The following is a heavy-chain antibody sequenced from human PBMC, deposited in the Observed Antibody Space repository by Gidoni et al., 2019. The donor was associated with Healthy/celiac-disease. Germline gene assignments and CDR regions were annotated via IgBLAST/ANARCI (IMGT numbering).Heavy chain of an antibody. CDR3: AKGRSSGGSSTFFDY. CDR1: GFTFDDYT. CDR2: ISWDGGST. V-gene: IGHV3-43*01. J-gene: IGHJ4*02. D-gene: IGHD2-15*01. Sequence: EVQLVESGGVVVQPGGSLRLSCAAPGFTFDDYTRHWVRRAPGKGLGWGSLISWDGGSTYYADSVKGRFTISRDNSKNSLYLQMNSLRTEDTALYYCAKGRSSGGSSTFFDYWGQGTLVTVSS.